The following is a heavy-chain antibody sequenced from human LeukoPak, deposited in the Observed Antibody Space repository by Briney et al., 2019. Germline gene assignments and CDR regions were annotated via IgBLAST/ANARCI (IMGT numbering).Heavy chain of an antibody. D-gene: IGHD1-26*01. CDR1: GFTFSSYE. CDR3: AREPDGVGSTDY. CDR2: ISSSGSTI. J-gene: IGHJ4*02. V-gene: IGHV3-48*03. Sequence: GGSLRLSCAASGFTFSSYEMNWVRQAPGKGLGWVSYISSSGSTIYYADSVKGRFTISRDNAKNSLYLQMNSLRAEDTAVYYCAREPDGVGSTDYWGQGTLVTVSS.